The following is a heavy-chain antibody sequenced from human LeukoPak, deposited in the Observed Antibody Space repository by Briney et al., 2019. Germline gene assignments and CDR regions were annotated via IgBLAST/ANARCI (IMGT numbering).Heavy chain of an antibody. CDR3: SRLAGIAAADDYYYYGMDV. CDR2: IYYSGGT. CDR1: GGSISSRSYY. J-gene: IGHJ6*02. V-gene: IGHV4-39*01. Sequence: SETLSLTCTVSGGSISSRSYYWGWIRQPPGKGLEWFGSIYYSGGTYYNPSLKSRVTISVDTYKNQFSLKLSSVTAADTAVYYCSRLAGIAAADDYYYYGMDVWGQGTTVTVSS. D-gene: IGHD6-13*01.